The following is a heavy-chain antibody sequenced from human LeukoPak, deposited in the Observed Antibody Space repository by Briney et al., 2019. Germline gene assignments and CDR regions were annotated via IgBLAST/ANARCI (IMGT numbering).Heavy chain of an antibody. CDR1: GGSVNSSSYY. CDR3: ARSSMFRGVTVDY. Sequence: PSETLSLTCTVSGGSVNSSSYYWGWIRQPPGKALEWIGSIYYSEYTYYNPSLKSRVTISIDTSKNQFSLKLSSVSAADTAVYFCARSSMFRGVTVDYWGQGTLVTVSS. CDR2: IYYSEYT. D-gene: IGHD3-10*01. V-gene: IGHV4-39*01. J-gene: IGHJ4*02.